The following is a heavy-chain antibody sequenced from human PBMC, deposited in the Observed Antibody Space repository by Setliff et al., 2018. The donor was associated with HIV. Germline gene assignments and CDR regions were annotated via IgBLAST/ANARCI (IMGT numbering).Heavy chain of an antibody. Sequence: ASVKVSCKASGHTFTNVDIHWLRRATGQGLEWMGWINTNTGNPTYAQGFTGRFVFSLDTSVSTAYLQISSLKAEDTAVYYCARVGGFGEFIENWFDPWGQGTLVTVSS. CDR3: ARVGGFGEFIENWFDP. J-gene: IGHJ5*02. CDR2: INTNTGNP. CDR1: GHTFTNVD. V-gene: IGHV7-4-1*02. D-gene: IGHD3-10*01.